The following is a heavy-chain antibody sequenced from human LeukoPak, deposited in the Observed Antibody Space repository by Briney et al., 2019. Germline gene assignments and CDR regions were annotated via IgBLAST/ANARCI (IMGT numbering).Heavy chain of an antibody. CDR1: GFTFSSFW. V-gene: IGHV3-7*04. D-gene: IGHD1-26*01. CDR3: TWVGTTWFHS. CDR2: IKQDGSEK. Sequence: PGGSLRLSCAASGFTFSSFWMSWVRQAPGKGLEWVANIKQDGSEKFYVDSVKGRFTISRDNARNSLYLQMNSLRAEDTAVYYCTWVGTTWFHSWGQGTLVTVSS. J-gene: IGHJ5*01.